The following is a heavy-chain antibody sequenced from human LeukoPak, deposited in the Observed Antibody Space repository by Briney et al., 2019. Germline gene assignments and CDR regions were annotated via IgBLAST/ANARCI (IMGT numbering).Heavy chain of an antibody. D-gene: IGHD3-16*01. Sequence: SETLSLTCTVSGGSISRYYWSWIRQPPGKGLEWIGYIYYSGSTNYNPSLKSRVTISVDTSKNQFSLKLSSVTAADTAVYYCARARTSYTPPDYWGQGTLVTVSS. CDR3: ARARTSYTPPDY. CDR2: IYYSGST. J-gene: IGHJ4*02. V-gene: IGHV4-59*08. CDR1: GGSISRYY.